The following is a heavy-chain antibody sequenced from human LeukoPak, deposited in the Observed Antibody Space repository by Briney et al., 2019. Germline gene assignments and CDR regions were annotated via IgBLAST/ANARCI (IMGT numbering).Heavy chain of an antibody. V-gene: IGHV4-34*01. D-gene: IGHD1-1*01. CDR3: ARVNWRADY. J-gene: IGHJ4*02. CDR1: GFTFSSYS. Sequence: GSLRLSCAASGFTFSSYSMNWIRQPPGKGLEWIGEINHSGSTNYNPSLKSRVTISVDTSKNQFSLKLSSVTAADTAVYYCARVNWRADYWGQGTLVTVSS. CDR2: INHSGST.